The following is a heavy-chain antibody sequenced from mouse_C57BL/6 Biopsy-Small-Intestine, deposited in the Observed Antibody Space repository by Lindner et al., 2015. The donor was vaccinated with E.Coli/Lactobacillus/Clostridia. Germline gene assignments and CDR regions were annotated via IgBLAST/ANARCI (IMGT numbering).Heavy chain of an antibody. CDR2: IRSKSNNYAT. D-gene: IGHD3-2*02. CDR3: VHSSGYVDYYAMDY. J-gene: IGHJ4*01. CDR1: GFSFNTYA. Sequence: VQLQESGGGLVQPKGSLKLSCAASGFSFNTYAMNWVRQAPGKGLEWVARIRSKSNNYATYYADSVKDRFTISRDDSESMLYLQMNNLKIEDTAMYYCVHSSGYVDYYAMDYWGQGTSVTVSS. V-gene: IGHV10-1*01.